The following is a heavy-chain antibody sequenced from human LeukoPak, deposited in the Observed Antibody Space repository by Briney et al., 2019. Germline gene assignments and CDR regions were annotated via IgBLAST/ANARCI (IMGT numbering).Heavy chain of an antibody. CDR3: ATEGYPYGYHSFHI. CDR2: IKRATDGGTT. CDR1: GFTFNNCA. Sequence: TAGGSLRLSCAASGFTFNNCAMSWVRQAPGKGLEWVGHIKRATDGGTTDYAVPVKDRFTISRDDSENTLSLQMDSLKTEDTAVYYCATEGYPYGYHSFHIWGQGTMVTVS. J-gene: IGHJ3*02. D-gene: IGHD5-18*01. V-gene: IGHV3-15*01.